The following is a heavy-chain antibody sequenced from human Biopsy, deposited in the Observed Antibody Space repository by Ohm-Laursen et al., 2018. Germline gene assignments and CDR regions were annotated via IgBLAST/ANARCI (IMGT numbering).Heavy chain of an antibody. CDR2: ISYSGSP. CDR1: GFTFSSYS. V-gene: IGHV4-59*01. Sequence: LRLSCAASGFTFSSYSMNWIRQAPGKGLEWIGFISYSGSPKYNPSLKSRVTISVDTSKNQFSLRLSSVTAADTAFYFCARDLGIEGLQPYGMDVWGPGTTITVSS. CDR3: ARDLGIEGLQPYGMDV. J-gene: IGHJ6*02. D-gene: IGHD3-16*01.